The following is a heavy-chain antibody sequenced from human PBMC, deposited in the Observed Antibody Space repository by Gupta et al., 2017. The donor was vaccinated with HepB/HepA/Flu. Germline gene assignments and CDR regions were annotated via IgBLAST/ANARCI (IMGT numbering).Heavy chain of an antibody. CDR2: ISWNSGSI. J-gene: IGHJ4*02. V-gene: IGHV3-9*01. Sequence: EVQLVESGGGLVQPGRYLRLSCAASGFTFDDYAMHWVRQAPGKGLEWVSGISWNSGSIGYADAVKGRFTISRDNAKNSLYLQMNSMRAEDTALYYCAKERGSGWNGFDYWGQGTLVTVSS. CDR3: AKERGSGWNGFDY. D-gene: IGHD6-19*01. CDR1: GFTFDDYA.